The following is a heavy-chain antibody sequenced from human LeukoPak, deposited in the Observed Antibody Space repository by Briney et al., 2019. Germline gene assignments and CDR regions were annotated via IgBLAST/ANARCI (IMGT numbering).Heavy chain of an antibody. CDR1: GFTFSGYP. CDR2: ISYDGSNK. Sequence: PGKSLRLSCAASGFTFSGYPIHWVRQAPGKGLEWVAVISYDGSNKYYADSVKGRFTISRDNSKNTLYLQMNSLRAEDTAVYYCARDGFGTGSNWGQGTLVTASS. D-gene: IGHD3-16*01. J-gene: IGHJ4*02. V-gene: IGHV3-30-3*01. CDR3: ARDGFGTGSN.